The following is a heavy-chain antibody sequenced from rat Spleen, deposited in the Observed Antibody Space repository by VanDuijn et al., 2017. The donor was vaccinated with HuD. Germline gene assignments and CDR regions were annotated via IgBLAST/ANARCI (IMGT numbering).Heavy chain of an antibody. J-gene: IGHJ4*01. Sequence: EVQLVESGGGLVQPGRSLKLSCVASGFTFNNYWMTWIRQAPGKGLEWVASITNVAGRTHYPDSVKGRFTISRDIAKSTLFLQMNSLKSEDTATYYCTREGMMVVITTPRVMDAWGQGASVTVSS. CDR3: TREGMMVVITTPRVMDA. CDR1: GFTFNNYW. CDR2: ITNVAGRT. V-gene: IGHV5-31*01. D-gene: IGHD1-12*02.